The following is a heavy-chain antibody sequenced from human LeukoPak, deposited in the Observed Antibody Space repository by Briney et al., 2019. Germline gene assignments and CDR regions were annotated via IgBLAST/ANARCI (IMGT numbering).Heavy chain of an antibody. CDR3: ARAGSGYYVLDH. Sequence: SETLSLTCTVSGDSVSNGHYYWSWIRQPPGKGLEWIGYIYYSGNTDSNPSLKSRVTISVDTSKNQFSLNLRSVTAADTAVYYCARAGSGYYVLDHWGQGTLVTVSS. D-gene: IGHD5-12*01. CDR1: GDSVSNGHYY. V-gene: IGHV4-61*01. J-gene: IGHJ4*02. CDR2: IYYSGNT.